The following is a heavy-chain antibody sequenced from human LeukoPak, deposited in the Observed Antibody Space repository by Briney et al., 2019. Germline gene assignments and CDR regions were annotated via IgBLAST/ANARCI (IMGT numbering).Heavy chain of an antibody. CDR1: GFTFSTYE. CDR3: ANGLELGN. J-gene: IGHJ1*01. V-gene: IGHV3-7*03. CDR2: IKQDGSEK. Sequence: GSLRLSCAASGFTFSTYEMNWVRQAPGKGLEWVATIKQDGSEKNYVDSVKGRFTISRDNAKNSLYLQMNSLRAEDTAVYYCANGLELGNWGQGTLVTGSS. D-gene: IGHD1-7*01.